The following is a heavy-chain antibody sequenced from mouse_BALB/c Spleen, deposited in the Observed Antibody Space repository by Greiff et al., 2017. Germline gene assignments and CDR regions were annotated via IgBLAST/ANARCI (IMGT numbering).Heavy chain of an antibody. CDR3: ARHLIYYGNYVAMDY. D-gene: IGHD2-1*01. Sequence: EVMLVESGGGLVQPGGSLKLSCAASGFTFSSYTMSWVRQTPEKRLEWVAYISNGGGSTYYPDTVKGRFTISRDNAKNTLYLQMNSLKSEDTAMYYCARHLIYYGNYVAMDYWGQGTSVTVSS. J-gene: IGHJ4*01. V-gene: IGHV5-12-2*01. CDR2: ISNGGGST. CDR1: GFTFSSYT.